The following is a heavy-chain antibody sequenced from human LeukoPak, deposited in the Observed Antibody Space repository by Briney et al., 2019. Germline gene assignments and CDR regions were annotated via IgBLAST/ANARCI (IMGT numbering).Heavy chain of an antibody. J-gene: IGHJ4*02. CDR2: IYWDDDK. V-gene: IGHV2-5*02. Sequence: KESGPTPVKPTQTLXLTCTFSGFSLDTSGVGVGWIRQPPGKALEWLALIYWDDDKRYSPSLKSRLTITKDTSKNQVVLTMTNMDPVDRATYYCAHRPGRSIPAAHWGQGTLVTVSS. CDR1: GFSLDTSGVG. D-gene: IGHD2-21*01. CDR3: AHRPGRSIPAAH.